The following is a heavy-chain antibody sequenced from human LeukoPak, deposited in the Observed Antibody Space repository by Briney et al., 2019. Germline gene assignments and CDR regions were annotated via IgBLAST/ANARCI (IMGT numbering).Heavy chain of an antibody. CDR3: ARGGTTVTPGLLWFDP. Sequence: SETLSLACSVSGGSISSHYWSWIRQPPGKGLEWIGYIYYSGSTKYNPSLKSRVTISVDTSKNQFSLKLSSVTAADTAVYYCARGGTTVTPGLLWFDPWGQGTLVTVSS. D-gene: IGHD4-17*01. CDR1: GGSISSHY. V-gene: IGHV4-59*11. J-gene: IGHJ5*02. CDR2: IYYSGST.